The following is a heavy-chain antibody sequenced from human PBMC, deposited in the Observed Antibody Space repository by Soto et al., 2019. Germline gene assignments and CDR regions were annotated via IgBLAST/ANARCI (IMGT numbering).Heavy chain of an antibody. Sequence: GSGPTLVNPTQTLTLTCTFSGFSLSTSGVGVGWIRQPPGKALEWLALIYWNDDKRYSPSLKSRLTITKDTSKNQVVLTMTNMDPVDTATYYCAHTRGTYYYGSGIPPPGTFDYWGQGTLVTVSS. D-gene: IGHD3-10*01. CDR3: AHTRGTYYYGSGIPPPGTFDY. CDR2: IYWNDDK. V-gene: IGHV2-5*01. CDR1: GFSLSTSGVG. J-gene: IGHJ4*02.